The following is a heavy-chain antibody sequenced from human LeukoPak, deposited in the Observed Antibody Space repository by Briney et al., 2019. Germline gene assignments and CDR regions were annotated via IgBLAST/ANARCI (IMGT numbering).Heavy chain of an antibody. D-gene: IGHD5-18*01. V-gene: IGHV3-64*01. CDR3: AREKRGYSYGLVDY. Sequence: GGSLRLSCAASGFTFSSYAMHWVRQAPGKGLEYVSAISSNGGSTYYANSVKGRFTISRDNSKNTLYLQMGSLRAEDMAVYYCAREKRGYSYGLVDYWGQGTLATVSS. J-gene: IGHJ4*02. CDR2: ISSNGGST. CDR1: GFTFSSYA.